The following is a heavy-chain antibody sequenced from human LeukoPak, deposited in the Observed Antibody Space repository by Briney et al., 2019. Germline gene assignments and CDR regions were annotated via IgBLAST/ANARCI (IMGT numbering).Heavy chain of an antibody. CDR3: ARASAAGTAAWTNWFDP. V-gene: IGHV3-21*01. CDR1: GFTFSSYS. J-gene: IGHJ5*02. Sequence: GGSLRLSYAASGFTFSSYSMTWVRQAPGKGLEWVSSISSSSSYIYYADSVKGRFTISRDNAKNSLYLQMNSLRAEDTAVYYCARASAAGTAAWTNWFDPWGQGTLVTVSS. CDR2: ISSSSSYI. D-gene: IGHD6-13*01.